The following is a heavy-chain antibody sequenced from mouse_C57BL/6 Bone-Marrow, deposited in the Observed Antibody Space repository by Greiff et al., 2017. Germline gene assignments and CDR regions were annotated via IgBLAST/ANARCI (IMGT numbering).Heavy chain of an antibody. D-gene: IGHD2-4*01. Sequence: QVQLQQPGTELVKPGASVKLSCQASGYTFTSYWLHWVKQRPGQGLEWIGNINPRNGGTNYNEKFKSKATLTLDTSDRTAYMQLSSLTSEDSAVYYCARCEVSDYDYAWFAYWGQGTLVTVSA. CDR1: GYTFTSYW. J-gene: IGHJ3*01. CDR2: INPRNGGT. V-gene: IGHV1-53*01. CDR3: ARCEVSDYDYAWFAY.